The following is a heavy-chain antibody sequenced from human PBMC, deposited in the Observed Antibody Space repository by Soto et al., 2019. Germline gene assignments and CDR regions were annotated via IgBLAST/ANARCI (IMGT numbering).Heavy chain of an antibody. Sequence: GGSLRLSCAASGFTFSSYAMSWVRQAPGKGLEWVSAISGSGGSTYYADSVKGRFTISRDNSKNTLYLQMNSLRAEDTAVYYCAKVNYYDSSGLVDYWGRGTLVTVSS. V-gene: IGHV3-23*01. CDR1: GFTFSSYA. CDR3: AKVNYYDSSGLVDY. D-gene: IGHD3-22*01. CDR2: ISGSGGST. J-gene: IGHJ4*02.